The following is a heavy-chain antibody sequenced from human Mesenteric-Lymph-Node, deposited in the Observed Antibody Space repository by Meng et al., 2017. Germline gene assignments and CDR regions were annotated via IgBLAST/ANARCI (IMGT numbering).Heavy chain of an antibody. Sequence: SETLSLTCAVYGGSFSGYYWSWIRQPPGKGLEWIGEINHSGSTNYNPSLQSRVTISLDTSKNQFSLKVYSVTAADTAVYYCARGFGTTSFDYWGQGTLVTVSS. CDR3: ARGFGTTSFDY. V-gene: IGHV4-34*01. J-gene: IGHJ4*02. D-gene: IGHD1-1*01. CDR2: INHSGST. CDR1: GGSFSGYY.